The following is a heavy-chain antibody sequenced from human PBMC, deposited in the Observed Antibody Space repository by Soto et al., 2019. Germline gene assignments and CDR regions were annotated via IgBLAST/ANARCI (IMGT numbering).Heavy chain of an antibody. CDR1: GFTFSSYG. CDR2: ISYDGSNK. CDR3: AKDSTYYDILTGQLY. J-gene: IGHJ4*02. V-gene: IGHV3-30*18. Sequence: GGSLRLSCAASGFTFSSYGMHWVRQAPGKGLEWVAVISYDGSNKYYADSVKGRFTISRDNSKNTLYLQMNSLRAEDTAVYYCAKDSTYYDILTGQLYWGQGTLVTVSS. D-gene: IGHD3-9*01.